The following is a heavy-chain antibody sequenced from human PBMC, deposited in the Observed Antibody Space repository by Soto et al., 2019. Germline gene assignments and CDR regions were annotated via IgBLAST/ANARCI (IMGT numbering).Heavy chain of an antibody. CDR1: GFTFSNAW. Sequence: EVQLVESGGGLVKPGGSLRLSCAASGFTFSNAWMSWVRQAPGKGLEWVGRIKSKTDGGTTDYAAPVKGRVTISRDHSKNPLYLQMNSLNTEHTAVYYCSLLDVGSGYYLSYFDYWGQGTLGTVSS. D-gene: IGHD3-22*01. CDR2: IKSKTDGGTT. V-gene: IGHV3-15*01. J-gene: IGHJ4*02. CDR3: SLLDVGSGYYLSYFDY.